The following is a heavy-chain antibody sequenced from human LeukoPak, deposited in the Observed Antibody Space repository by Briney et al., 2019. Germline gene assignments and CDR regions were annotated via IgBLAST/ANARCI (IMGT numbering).Heavy chain of an antibody. V-gene: IGHV4-39*01. CDR1: GGSISSSSYY. D-gene: IGHD4-17*01. Sequence: PSETLSLTCTVSGGSISSSSYYWGWIRQPPGRGLEWIGSIYYSGSTYYNPSLKSRVTISVDTSKNQFSLKLSSVTAADTAVYYCARLRLNGDYRSHRPHDAFDIWGQGTMVTVSS. CDR2: IYYSGST. J-gene: IGHJ3*02. CDR3: ARLRLNGDYRSHRPHDAFDI.